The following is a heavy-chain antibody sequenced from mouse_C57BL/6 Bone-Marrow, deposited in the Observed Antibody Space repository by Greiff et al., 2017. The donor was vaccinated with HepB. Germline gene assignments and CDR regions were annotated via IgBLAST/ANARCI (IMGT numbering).Heavy chain of an antibody. J-gene: IGHJ3*01. Sequence: EVQGVESGGGLVQPGGSMKLSCVASGFTFSNYWMNWVRQSPEKGLEWVAQIRLKSDNYATHYAESVKGRFTISRDDSKSSVYLQMNNLRAEDTGIYYCTGHYGSSPFAYWGQGTLVTVSA. V-gene: IGHV6-3*01. CDR3: TGHYGSSPFAY. D-gene: IGHD1-1*01. CDR2: IRLKSDNYAT. CDR1: GFTFSNYW.